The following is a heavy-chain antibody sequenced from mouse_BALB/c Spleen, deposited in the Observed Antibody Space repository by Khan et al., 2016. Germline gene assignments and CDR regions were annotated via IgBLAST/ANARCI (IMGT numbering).Heavy chain of an antibody. Sequence: EVQLQESGPDLVKPSQSLSLTCTVTDFSITSGYSWHWIRQSPGNKLEWMGYIHYGGNTNNNPYLKSRISITRDTSKNQFFLQLNSVTTEDTATXYWARDYYCSSVVDVWGEGTTVTVSS. J-gene: IGHJ1*01. CDR1: DFSITSGYS. CDR2: IHYGGNT. V-gene: IGHV3-1*02. D-gene: IGHD1-1*01. CDR3: ARDYYCSSVVDV.